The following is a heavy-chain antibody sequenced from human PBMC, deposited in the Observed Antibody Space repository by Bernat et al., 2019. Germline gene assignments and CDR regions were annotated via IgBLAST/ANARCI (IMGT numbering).Heavy chain of an antibody. CDR2: ISGSGDTT. V-gene: IGHV3-23*01. Sequence: EVQLLESGGGLVQPGGSLRLSCAASGFTFSTYGMSWVRQAPGKGLEWVSSISGSGDTTYYADSVKGRFTISRDNSKNTLYLQMNSLRAEDTAVYYCAKEGKLLGLSWGQGTLVIVSS. D-gene: IGHD2-15*01. J-gene: IGHJ5*02. CDR1: GFTFSTYG. CDR3: AKEGKLLGLS.